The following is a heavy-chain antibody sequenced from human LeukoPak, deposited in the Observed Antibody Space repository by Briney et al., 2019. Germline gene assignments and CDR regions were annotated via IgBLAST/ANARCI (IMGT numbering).Heavy chain of an antibody. J-gene: IGHJ4*02. CDR2: IYYSGST. V-gene: IGHV4-38-2*01. Sequence: SETLSLTCAVSGYSISSGYYWGWIRQPPGKGLEWIGYIYYSGSTNYNPSLKSRVTISVDTSKNQFSLKLSSVTAADTAVYYCARHPHMITFGGVTYYFDYWGQGTLVTVSS. CDR1: GYSISSGYY. D-gene: IGHD3-16*01. CDR3: ARHPHMITFGGVTYYFDY.